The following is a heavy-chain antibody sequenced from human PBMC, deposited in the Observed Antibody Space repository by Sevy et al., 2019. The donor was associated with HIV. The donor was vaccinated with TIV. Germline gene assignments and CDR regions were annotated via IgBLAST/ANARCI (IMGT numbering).Heavy chain of an antibody. V-gene: IGHV3-30*18. J-gene: IGHJ4*02. Sequence: GGSLRLSCAASRFTFSTYDIHWVRQAPGKGLEWVAVISHDGSYQYYTDSVKGRFTISTDDSKNTAYLQMNSLRADDSGVYYCAKGQGYDYIWGNERSEYYFDYWGQGTLVTVSS. CDR2: ISHDGSYQ. CDR1: RFTFSTYD. D-gene: IGHD3-16*01. CDR3: AKGQGYDYIWGNERSEYYFDY.